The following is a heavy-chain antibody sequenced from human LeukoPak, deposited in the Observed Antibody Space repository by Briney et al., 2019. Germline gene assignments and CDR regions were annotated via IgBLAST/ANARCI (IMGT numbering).Heavy chain of an antibody. D-gene: IGHD6-13*01. J-gene: IGHJ6*02. V-gene: IGHV3-53*01. CDR1: GFTVSSNY. CDR2: IYSGGST. CDR3: ARAWYSTLGSGMDV. Sequence: GGSLRLSCAASGFTVSSNYMSWVRQAPGKGLEWVLVIYSGGSTYYADSVKGRFTISRDNSKNTLYLQMNSLRAEDTAVYYCARAWYSTLGSGMDVWGQGTTVTVSS.